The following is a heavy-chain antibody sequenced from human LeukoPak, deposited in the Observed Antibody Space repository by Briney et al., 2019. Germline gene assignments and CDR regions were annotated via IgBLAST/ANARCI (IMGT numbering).Heavy chain of an antibody. CDR3: ARVGSGSSGYYFDY. D-gene: IGHD6-19*01. V-gene: IGHV4-59*12. Sequence: PSETLSLTCTVSGGSISSYYWSWIRQPPGKGLEWIGYIYYSGSTNYNPSLKSRVTMSVDTSKNQFSLKLSSVTAADTAVYYCARVGSGSSGYYFDYWGQGTLVTVSS. J-gene: IGHJ4*02. CDR1: GGSISSYY. CDR2: IYYSGST.